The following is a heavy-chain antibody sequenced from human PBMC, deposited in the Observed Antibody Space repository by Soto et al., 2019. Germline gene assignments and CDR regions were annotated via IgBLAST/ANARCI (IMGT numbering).Heavy chain of an antibody. CDR2: FYSGGST. D-gene: IGHD2-15*01. V-gene: IGHV3-66*01. J-gene: IGHJ6*03. CDR1: GFTVSSNY. CDR3: ARERVVVAVKGVGYYYYMDV. Sequence: EVQLVESGGGLVQPGGSLRLSCAASGFTVSSNYMSWVRQAPGKGLEWVSVFYSGGSTYYADSVKGRFTISRDNSKNTLYLQMNSLRAEDTAVYYCARERVVVAVKGVGYYYYMDVWGKGTTVTVSS.